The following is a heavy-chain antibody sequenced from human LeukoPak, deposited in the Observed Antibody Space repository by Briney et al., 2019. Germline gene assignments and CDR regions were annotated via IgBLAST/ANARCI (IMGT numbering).Heavy chain of an antibody. CDR1: GFSLSDSY. Sequence: GGSLRLSCAAPGFSLSDSYMGWIRQAPGRGLGWVSYISSSGNMTYYADSVKGRFTISRNNAKNSLYLQMSSLRAEDTAVYYCASDTWFGVDWGQGTLVTVSS. J-gene: IGHJ4*01. CDR3: ASDTWFGVD. D-gene: IGHD3-10*01. CDR2: ISSSGNMT. V-gene: IGHV3-11*01.